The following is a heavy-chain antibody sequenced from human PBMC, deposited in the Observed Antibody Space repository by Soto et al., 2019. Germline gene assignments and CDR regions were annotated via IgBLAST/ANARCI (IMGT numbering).Heavy chain of an antibody. Sequence: SETLSLTCTVSGYSISSGYYWGWIRQPPGKGLEWIGSIYHSGSTYYNPSLKSRVTISVDTSKNQFSLKLSSVTAADTAVYYCARVGTVEMATSFFDYWGQGTLVTVSS. D-gene: IGHD5-12*01. J-gene: IGHJ4*02. V-gene: IGHV4-38-2*02. CDR3: ARVGTVEMATSFFDY. CDR2: IYHSGST. CDR1: GYSISSGYY.